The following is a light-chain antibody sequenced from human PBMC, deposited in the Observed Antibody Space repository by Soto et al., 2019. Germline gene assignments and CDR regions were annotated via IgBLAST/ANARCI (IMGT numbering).Light chain of an antibody. J-gene: IGKJ4*01. V-gene: IGKV1D-16*01. CDR3: QQYNKFPPT. Sequence: DVQMTQSPSSLSASVGDRVSITCRASQSVANWLAWYQQKPGKAPKSLIYETSTLQSGVPSRFSGSGSGTYFTLTINRLQPEDFATSYCQQYNKFPPTFGGGTKVEIK. CDR1: QSVANW. CDR2: ETS.